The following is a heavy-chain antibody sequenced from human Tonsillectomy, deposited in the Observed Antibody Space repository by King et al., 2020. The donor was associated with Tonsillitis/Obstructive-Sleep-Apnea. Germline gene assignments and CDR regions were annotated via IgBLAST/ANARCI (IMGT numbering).Heavy chain of an antibody. V-gene: IGHV4-34*01. CDR3: APLSRIAARPTLVDAFDI. CDR1: GGSFSGYY. D-gene: IGHD6-6*01. CDR2: INHSGST. Sequence: VQLQQWGAGLLKPSETLSLTCAVYGGSFSGYYWSWIRQPPGKGLEWIGEINHSGSTNYNPSLKSRVTISVDTSKNQFSLKLSSVTAADTAVYYCAPLSRIAARPTLVDAFDIWGQGTMVTVSS. J-gene: IGHJ3*02.